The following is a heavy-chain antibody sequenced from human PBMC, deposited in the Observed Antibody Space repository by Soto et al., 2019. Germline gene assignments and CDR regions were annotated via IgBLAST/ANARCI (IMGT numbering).Heavy chain of an antibody. CDR2: ISYDGSNK. CDR1: GFTFSSYA. J-gene: IGHJ4*02. Sequence: GGSLRLSCAASGFTFSSYAMHWVRQAPGKGLEWVAVISYDGSNKYYADSVKGRFTISRDNSKNTLYLQMNSLRAEDTAVYYCARDGGLGVVITYQLDYWGQGTLVTVSS. V-gene: IGHV3-30-3*01. CDR3: ARDGGLGVVITYQLDY. D-gene: IGHD3-3*01.